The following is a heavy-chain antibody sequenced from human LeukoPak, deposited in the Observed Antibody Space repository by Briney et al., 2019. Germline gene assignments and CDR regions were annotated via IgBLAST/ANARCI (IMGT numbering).Heavy chain of an antibody. Sequence: GGSLRLSCEASGFTFGSFAMYWVRQAPGKGLDWIAGIFGSGGSPHYADSEKGRFTISRDNSKNTVYLQINSLRAEDTAVYYCGKTTAGYSSGQKPAWPADYWGQGTLVTVSS. CDR2: IFGSGGSP. CDR3: GKTTAGYSSGQKPAWPADY. CDR1: GFTFGSFA. J-gene: IGHJ4*02. V-gene: IGHV3-23*01. D-gene: IGHD5-18*01.